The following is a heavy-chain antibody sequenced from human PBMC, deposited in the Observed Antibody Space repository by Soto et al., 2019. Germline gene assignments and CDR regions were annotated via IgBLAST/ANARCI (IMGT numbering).Heavy chain of an antibody. D-gene: IGHD6-13*01. CDR1: GGSISSSSYY. CDR3: ASRAPGIAAAGRYGMDV. J-gene: IGHJ6*02. V-gene: IGHV4-39*01. CDR2: IYYSGST. Sequence: SETLSLTCTVSGGSISSSSYYWGWIRQPPGKGLEWIGSIYYSGSTYYNPSLKSRVTISVDTSKNQFSLKLSSVTAADTAVYYCASRAPGIAAAGRYGMDVWGQGTTVTVSS.